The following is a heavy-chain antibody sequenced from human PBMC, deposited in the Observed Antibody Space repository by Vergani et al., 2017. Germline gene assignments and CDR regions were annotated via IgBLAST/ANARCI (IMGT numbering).Heavy chain of an antibody. CDR2: IIPILGIA. J-gene: IGHJ4*02. CDR3: ARDAGGRLLQFNYFDY. CDR1: GGTFSSYA. D-gene: IGHD5-24*01. V-gene: IGHV1-69*04. Sequence: QVQLVQSGAEVKKPGASVKVSCKASGGTFSSYAISWVRQAPGQGLEWMGRIIPILGIANYAQKVQGRVTITADKSTSTAYMELSSRRSEDTAVYYCARDAGGRLLQFNYFDYWGQGTLVTVSS.